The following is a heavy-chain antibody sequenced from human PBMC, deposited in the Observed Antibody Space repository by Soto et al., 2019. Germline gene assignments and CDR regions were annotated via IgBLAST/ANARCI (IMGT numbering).Heavy chain of an antibody. J-gene: IGHJ4*02. Sequence: SQRRSLTGTVSGGCISSCYWSWIRQPAGKGLEWIGRIYTSGSTNYNPSLKSRVTMSVDTSKNQFSLKLSSVTAADTAVYYCARAPQLYYFDYWGQRTLGTVSS. V-gene: IGHV4-4*07. CDR3: ARAPQLYYFDY. CDR1: GGCISSCY. CDR2: IYTSGST.